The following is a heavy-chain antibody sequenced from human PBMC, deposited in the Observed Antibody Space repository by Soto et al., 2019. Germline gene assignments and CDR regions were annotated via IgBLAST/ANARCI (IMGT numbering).Heavy chain of an antibody. V-gene: IGHV4-39*01. CDR1: VGSTSSTNYC. Sequence: ASETLSLTCTFSVGSTSSTNYCWGWIRQPPGKGLEWIGTFHAGWSTYKNPSLESRVTISLDTSKNQLSLNLSSVTAADTAVYYCARLGVVPGSYRLYPGLLDFWGQGTLVTVSS. CDR3: ARLGVVPGSYRLYPGLLDF. D-gene: IGHD2-15*01. CDR2: FHAGWST. J-gene: IGHJ4*02.